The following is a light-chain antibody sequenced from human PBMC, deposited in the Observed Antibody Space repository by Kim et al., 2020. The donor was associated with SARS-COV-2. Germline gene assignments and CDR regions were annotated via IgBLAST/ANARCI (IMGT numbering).Light chain of an antibody. Sequence: VSPGQTASITCSGDKLGDKYACWYQQKPGQSPVLVIYQDSKRPSGIPERFSGSNSGNTATLTISGTQAMDEADYYCQAWDSSTVVFGGGTKVTDL. CDR3: QAWDSSTVV. CDR1: KLGDKY. CDR2: QDS. J-gene: IGLJ2*01. V-gene: IGLV3-1*01.